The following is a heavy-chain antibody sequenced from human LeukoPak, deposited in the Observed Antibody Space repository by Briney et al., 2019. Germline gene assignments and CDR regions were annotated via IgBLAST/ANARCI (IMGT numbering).Heavy chain of an antibody. D-gene: IGHD3-10*01. CDR2: IRTKDFGGTT. V-gene: IGHV3-49*04. CDR3: SRDGLDYYGSGSYRGFDY. J-gene: IGHJ4*02. Sequence: GGSLRLSCAASGFTFSNYAMSWVRQAPGKGLEYIGFIRTKDFGGTTEYAASVKGRFTISRDDSKSIAYLQIHSLKSEDTAVYYCSRDGLDYYGSGSYRGFDYWGQGTLVTVSS. CDR1: GFTFSNYA.